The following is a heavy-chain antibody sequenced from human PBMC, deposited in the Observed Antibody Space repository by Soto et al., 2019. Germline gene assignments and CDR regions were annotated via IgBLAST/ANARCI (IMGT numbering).Heavy chain of an antibody. CDR3: AHSRCGGECVHAYSSHYYYGMVV. CDR1: GFSLKSGGLD. D-gene: IGHD2-21*01. CDR2: IYWDADK. J-gene: IGHJ6*02. V-gene: IGHV2-5*02. Sequence: QITLKESGPTLVKPPQNRTMTCSFSGFSLKSGGLDAGYIRQPPGKALEWLPLIYWDADKRYSPSLKSMLTITNDTSKHQVVLTMTNMDPVATSTYYCAHSRCGGECVHAYSSHYYYGMVVWGHGTTVTAS.